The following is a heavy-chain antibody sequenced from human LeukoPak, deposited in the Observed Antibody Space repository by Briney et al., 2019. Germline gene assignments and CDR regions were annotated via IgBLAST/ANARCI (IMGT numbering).Heavy chain of an antibody. CDR1: GFTFRSYS. D-gene: IGHD1-26*01. V-gene: IGHV3-48*01. Sequence: GGSLRLSCAASGFTFRSYSMHWVRQAPGKGLEWVSYISSTSSTIYYADSVKGRFTISRDNATNSLYLQMISLRAEDTAVYYCARCGTPNNYYGYGVDVWGQGTTVIVSS. CDR2: ISSTSSTI. CDR3: ARCGTPNNYYGYGVDV. J-gene: IGHJ6*02.